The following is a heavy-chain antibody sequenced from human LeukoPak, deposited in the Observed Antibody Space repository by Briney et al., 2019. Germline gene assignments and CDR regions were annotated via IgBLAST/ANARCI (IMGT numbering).Heavy chain of an antibody. CDR3: ARDLGDYYYYGMDV. J-gene: IGHJ6*02. CDR1: GFTFSSYA. Sequence: GGSLRLSCAASGFTFSSYAMSWVRQAPGKGLEWVSAISGSGGSTYYADSVKGRFTISRDNSKNTLYLQMNSLRAEDTALYRCARDLGDYYYYGMDVWGQGTAVTVSS. D-gene: IGHD1-26*01. V-gene: IGHV3-23*01. CDR2: ISGSGGST.